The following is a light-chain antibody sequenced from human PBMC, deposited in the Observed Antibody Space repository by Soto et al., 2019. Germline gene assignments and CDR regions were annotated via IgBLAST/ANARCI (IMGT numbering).Light chain of an antibody. CDR3: KSYAGSNTYV. J-gene: IGLJ1*01. CDR1: KNDIGVYDF. V-gene: IGLV2-8*01. Sequence: QSALTQPASASGSPGQSVTISCTGTKNDIGVYDFVSWYQHHPGKAPRLIIYEVVQRPSGVPDRFSGSKSGNTASLTVSGLQAADEADYFCKSYAGSNTYVFGSGTKVNVL. CDR2: EVV.